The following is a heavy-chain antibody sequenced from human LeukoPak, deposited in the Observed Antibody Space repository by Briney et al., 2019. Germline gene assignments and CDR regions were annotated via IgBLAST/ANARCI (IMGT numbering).Heavy chain of an antibody. D-gene: IGHD6-19*01. Sequence: SETLSLTCTVSGGSISSSSYYWGWIRQPPGKGLEWIGGIYYSGSTYYNPSLKSRVTISVDTSKNQFSLKLSSVTAADTAVYYCARLSSGSFDYWGQGTLVTVSS. CDR2: IYYSGST. CDR3: ARLSSGSFDY. J-gene: IGHJ4*02. CDR1: GGSISSSSYY. V-gene: IGHV4-39*01.